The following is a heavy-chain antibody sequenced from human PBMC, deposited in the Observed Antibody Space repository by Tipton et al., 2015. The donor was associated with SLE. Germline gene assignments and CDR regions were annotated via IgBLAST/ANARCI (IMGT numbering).Heavy chain of an antibody. D-gene: IGHD7-27*01. Sequence: TLSLTCTVSGGSISSCSYFWSRLRQPAGKGLERFGRIYTSGCTNNNPSLKSRVTMSVDTSKNQFSLKLSSVTAADTAVYYCARVELGTAFDTWGQGTLVTVSS. V-gene: IGHV4-61*02. CDR2: IYTSGCT. CDR1: GGSISSCSYF. CDR3: ARVELGTAFDT. J-gene: IGHJ5*02.